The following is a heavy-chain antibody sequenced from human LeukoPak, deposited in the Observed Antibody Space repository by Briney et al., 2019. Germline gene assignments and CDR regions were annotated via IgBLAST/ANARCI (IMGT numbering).Heavy chain of an antibody. CDR1: GGSISNYY. Sequence: SETLSLTCTVSGGSISNYYWSWVRQPPGKGLEWIGRIYTIGTTNYNPSLKSRVTMSVDTSKNQFSLKLRSVTAADTAVYYCARDRGYSGYDDNWFDPWGQGTLVTVSS. V-gene: IGHV4-4*07. J-gene: IGHJ5*02. CDR3: ARDRGYSGYDDNWFDP. CDR2: IYTIGTT. D-gene: IGHD5-12*01.